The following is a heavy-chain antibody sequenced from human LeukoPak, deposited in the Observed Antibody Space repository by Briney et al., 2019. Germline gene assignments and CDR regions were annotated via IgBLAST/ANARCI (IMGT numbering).Heavy chain of an antibody. V-gene: IGHV3-30-3*01. D-gene: IGHD2-2*01. J-gene: IGHJ4*02. CDR2: ISYDGSNK. CDR3: ARDHVVVPAAMAGGGWRSYYFDY. Sequence: PGGSLRLSCAASGFTFSSYAMHWVRQAPGKGLEWVAVISYDGSNKYYADSVKGRFTISRDNSKNKLYLQMNSLRAEDTAVYYCARDHVVVPAAMAGGGWRSYYFDYWGQGTLVTVSS. CDR1: GFTFSSYA.